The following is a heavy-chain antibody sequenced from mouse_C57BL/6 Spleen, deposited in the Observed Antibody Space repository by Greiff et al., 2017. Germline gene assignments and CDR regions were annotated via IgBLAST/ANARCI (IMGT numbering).Heavy chain of an antibody. CDR3: ARYYYGSSYFDV. Sequence: EVKVEESGGGLVQPGGSLSLSCAASGFTFTDYYMSWVRQPPGKALEWLGFIRNKANGYTTEYSASVKGRFTISRDNSQSILYLQMNALRAEDSATYYCARYYYGSSYFDVWGTGTTVTVSS. J-gene: IGHJ1*03. CDR1: GFTFTDYY. CDR2: IRNKANGYTT. D-gene: IGHD1-1*01. V-gene: IGHV7-3*01.